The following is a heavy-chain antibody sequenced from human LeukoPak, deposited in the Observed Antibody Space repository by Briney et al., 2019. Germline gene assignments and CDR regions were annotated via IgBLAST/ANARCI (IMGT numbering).Heavy chain of an antibody. Sequence: PGGSLRLSCAASGFTFSSYAMHWVRQAPGKGLEYVSAISSNGGSTYYANSVKGRFTISRDNSKNTLYLQMGSLRAEDMAVYYCARDRVIYSSSWSLLYWGQGTLVTVSS. CDR1: GFTFSSYA. CDR2: ISSNGGST. V-gene: IGHV3-64*01. D-gene: IGHD6-13*01. CDR3: ARDRVIYSSSWSLLY. J-gene: IGHJ4*02.